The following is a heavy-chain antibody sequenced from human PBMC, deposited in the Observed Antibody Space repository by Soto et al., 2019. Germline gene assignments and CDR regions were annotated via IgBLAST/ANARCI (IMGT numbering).Heavy chain of an antibody. V-gene: IGHV4-30-4*08. Sequence: QVQLLESGPGLVKPSQTLSLTCTVSGGSIHSDYYHWTWVRQSPGKGLEWIGYIHHSGAILYNPSFKSRLTISVDPSKNPFSLPLTSVTDADTAVYFCDSDDDGGDSLDVWGQGTTVTVSS. CDR2: IHHSGAI. CDR1: GGSIHSDYYH. CDR3: DSDDDGGDSLDV. J-gene: IGHJ6*02. D-gene: IGHD2-21*02.